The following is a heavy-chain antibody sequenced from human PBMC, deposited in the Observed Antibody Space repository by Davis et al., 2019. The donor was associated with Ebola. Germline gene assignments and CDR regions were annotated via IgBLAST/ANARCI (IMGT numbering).Heavy chain of an antibody. CDR2: ISYDGSNK. D-gene: IGHD2/OR15-2a*01. Sequence: GESLKISCAASGFTFSSYAMHWVRQAPGKGLEWVAVISYDGSNKYYADSVKGRFTISRDNSKNTLHLQMNSLRVEDTAMYYCVKDTSNIWFYVWGQGTLVTVSA. J-gene: IGHJ3*01. V-gene: IGHV3-30*04. CDR1: GFTFSSYA. CDR3: VKDTSNIWFYV.